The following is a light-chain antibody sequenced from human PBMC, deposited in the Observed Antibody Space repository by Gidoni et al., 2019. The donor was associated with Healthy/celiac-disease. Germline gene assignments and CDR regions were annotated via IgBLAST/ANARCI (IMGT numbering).Light chain of an antibody. J-gene: IGKJ2*04. CDR2: GAS. CDR3: QQYGSSLCS. CDR1: QRVTSSY. Sequence: EIVLTQPPGTMSLSPGERATLSCRASQRVTSSYLAWYQQKPGQAPRLLIYGASSRATGIPDRLSGGGSGTDFTLTISRLEPEDFAVFYCQQYGSSLCSFGQGTKLEIK. V-gene: IGKV3-20*01.